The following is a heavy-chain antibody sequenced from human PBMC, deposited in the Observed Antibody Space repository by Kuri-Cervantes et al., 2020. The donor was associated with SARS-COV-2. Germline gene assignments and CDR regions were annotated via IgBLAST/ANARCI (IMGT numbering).Heavy chain of an antibody. J-gene: IGHJ4*02. CDR2: ISSSGSTV. V-gene: IGHV3-11*04. Sequence: GGSLRLSCAASGFTFSDYYVSWIRQAPGKGLEWVSYISSSGSTVYYADSVKGRFTISRDNAKNSLYLQMNSLRAEDTAVYHCARDYTGVVEGYYFDYWGQGTLVTVSS. CDR3: ARDYTGVVEGYYFDY. CDR1: GFTFSDYY. D-gene: IGHD2-15*01.